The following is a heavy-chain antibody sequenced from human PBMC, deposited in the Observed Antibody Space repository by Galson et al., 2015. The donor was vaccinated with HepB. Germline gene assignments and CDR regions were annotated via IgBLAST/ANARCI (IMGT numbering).Heavy chain of an antibody. CDR3: ATVGVCGGDCYSLFTFDY. V-gene: IGHV1-24*01. CDR1: GYTLTELS. CDR2: FDPEDGET. Sequence: SVKVSCKVSGYTLTELSMHWVRQAPGKGLEWMGGFDPEDGETIYAQKFQGRVTMTEDTSTDTAYMELSSLRSEDTAVYYCATVGVCGGDCYSLFTFDYWGQGTLVTVSS. J-gene: IGHJ4*02. D-gene: IGHD2-21*02.